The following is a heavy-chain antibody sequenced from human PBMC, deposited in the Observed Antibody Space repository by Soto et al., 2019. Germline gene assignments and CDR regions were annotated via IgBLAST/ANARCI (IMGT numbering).Heavy chain of an antibody. CDR1: GGTFSSYA. D-gene: IGHD6-6*01. CDR3: ASHGLRAARRDYYYYGMDV. CDR2: IIPIFGTA. Sequence: QVQLVQSGAEVKKPGSSVKVSCKASGGTFSSYAISWVRQAPGQGLEWMGGIIPIFGTANYAQKFQGRVTITADESTSTAYMELSRLRSEDTAVYYCASHGLRAARRDYYYYGMDVWGQGTTVTVSS. V-gene: IGHV1-69*12. J-gene: IGHJ6*02.